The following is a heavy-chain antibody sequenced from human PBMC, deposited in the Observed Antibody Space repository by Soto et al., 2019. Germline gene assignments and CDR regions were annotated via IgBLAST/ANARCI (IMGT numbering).Heavy chain of an antibody. V-gene: IGHV3-30*18. Sequence: GGSLRLSCAASGFTFSTYGMHWVRQAPGKGLEWVAVISYDGSNKYYADSVKGRFTISRDNSKNTLYLQMNSLRAEDTAVYYCAKDRIAVAAKVANWGQGTLVTVSS. CDR3: AKDRIAVAAKVAN. CDR1: GFTFSTYG. D-gene: IGHD6-19*01. CDR2: ISYDGSNK. J-gene: IGHJ4*02.